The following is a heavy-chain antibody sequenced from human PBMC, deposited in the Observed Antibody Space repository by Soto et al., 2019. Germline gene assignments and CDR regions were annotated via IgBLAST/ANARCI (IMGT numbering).Heavy chain of an antibody. J-gene: IGHJ4*02. Sequence: EGSLILSCAASGFTFSTHIMNWVRQAPGKGLEWISYITSSSVTMYADSVKGRFTISRDNAKNSLYLQMNSLRAEDTAVYFCVGEVGFQMIYWGQGTLVTVSS. CDR2: ITSSSVTM. CDR3: VGEVGFQMIY. V-gene: IGHV3-48*01. D-gene: IGHD1-26*01. CDR1: GFTFSTHI.